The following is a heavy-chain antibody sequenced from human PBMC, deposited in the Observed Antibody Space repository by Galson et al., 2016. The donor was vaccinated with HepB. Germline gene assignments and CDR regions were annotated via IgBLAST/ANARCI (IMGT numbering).Heavy chain of an antibody. J-gene: IGHJ4*02. CDR3: TTEPDY. CDR2: IEINTDGGRT. Sequence: SLRLSCAASGFSFSNFWMTWVRQAPGKGLEWIGRIEINTDGGRTHYAAPVKGRFTFSRDDSKRTVFLQMDSLRTEDTGVYYCTTEPDYWGRGTLVTVSS. V-gene: IGHV3-15*04. CDR1: GFSFSNFW.